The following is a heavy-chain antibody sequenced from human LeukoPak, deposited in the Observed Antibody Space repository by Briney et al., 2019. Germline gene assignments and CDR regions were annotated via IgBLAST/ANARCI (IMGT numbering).Heavy chain of an antibody. V-gene: IGHV1-24*01. Sequence: GASVKVSCKVSGYTLTELSMHWARQAPGKGLEWMGGFDPEDGETIYAQKFQGRVTMTEDTSTDTAYMELSSLRSEDTAVYYCATAHVNIVATIRDNWFDPWGQGTLVTVSS. J-gene: IGHJ5*02. CDR3: ATAHVNIVATIRDNWFDP. CDR2: FDPEDGET. CDR1: GYTLTELS. D-gene: IGHD5-12*01.